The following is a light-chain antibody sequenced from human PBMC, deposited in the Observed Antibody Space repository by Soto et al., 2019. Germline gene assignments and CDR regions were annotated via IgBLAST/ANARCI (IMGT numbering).Light chain of an antibody. CDR3: SSFTSSRTLV. V-gene: IGLV2-18*02. J-gene: IGLJ2*01. Sequence: QSALTQPPSVSGSPGKSVTISCTGTSSDVGSYNRVSWYQQPPGTAPKVMIYDVSNRPSGVPDRFSGSKSGNTASLTISGLQAEDEADYYCSSFTSSRTLVFGGGTKLTVL. CDR1: SSDVGSYNR. CDR2: DVS.